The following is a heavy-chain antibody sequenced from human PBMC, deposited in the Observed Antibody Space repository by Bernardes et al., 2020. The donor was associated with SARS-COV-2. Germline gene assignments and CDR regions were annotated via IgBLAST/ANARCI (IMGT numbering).Heavy chain of an antibody. V-gene: IGHV4-31*03. CDR2: IYYSGRT. Sequence: SHTLTPTCTVSGDSIRSGGYYWSWIRQHTGKGLEWIGYIYYSGRTHYNPSLKSRLTIAVDTSKNQFSLKLSSVTAADTAMYYCARGTWIELWLGGNWFDPWSQGTLVTVSS. CDR1: GDSIRSGGYY. D-gene: IGHD5-18*01. CDR3: ARGTWIELWLGGNWFDP. J-gene: IGHJ5*02.